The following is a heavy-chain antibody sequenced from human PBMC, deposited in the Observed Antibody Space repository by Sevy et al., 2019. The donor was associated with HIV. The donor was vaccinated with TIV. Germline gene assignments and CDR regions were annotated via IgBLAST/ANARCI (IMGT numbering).Heavy chain of an antibody. Sequence: GGSLRLSCAASGFIFSNYDMHWVRQAPGKGLDWVAVILNDGSKQYYGDSVKGRFTISRDNSKNTLYLQINSLRVEDTAVYYCAREGIAVAGTFDYWGQGSLVAVSS. J-gene: IGHJ4*02. CDR2: ILNDGSKQ. CDR3: AREGIAVAGTFDY. CDR1: GFIFSNYD. D-gene: IGHD6-19*01. V-gene: IGHV3-33*01.